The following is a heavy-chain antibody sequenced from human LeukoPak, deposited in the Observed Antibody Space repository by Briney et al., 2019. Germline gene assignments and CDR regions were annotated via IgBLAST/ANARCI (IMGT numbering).Heavy chain of an antibody. CDR1: GFTFSSYA. J-gene: IGHJ3*02. Sequence: PGGSLRLSCAASGFTFSSYAMSWVRQAPGKGLEWVSAISGSGGSTYYADSVKGRFTISRDNSKNTLYLQMNSLRAEDTAVYYCVKLGGSGSYYDAFDIWGQGTMVTVSS. D-gene: IGHD3-10*01. CDR2: ISGSGGST. CDR3: VKLGGSGSYYDAFDI. V-gene: IGHV3-23*01.